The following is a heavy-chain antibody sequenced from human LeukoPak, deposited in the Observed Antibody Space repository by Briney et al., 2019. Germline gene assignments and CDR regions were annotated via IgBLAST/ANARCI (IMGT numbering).Heavy chain of an antibody. V-gene: IGHV3-30-3*01. D-gene: IGHD4-23*01. Sequence: GGSLRLSCAASGFTFSSYAMHWVRQAPGKGLEWVAVISYDGSNKYYADSVKGRSTISRDNSKNTLYLQMNSLRAEDTAVYYCARVHDYGGNTLDYWGQGTLVTVSS. CDR2: ISYDGSNK. CDR1: GFTFSSYA. CDR3: ARVHDYGGNTLDY. J-gene: IGHJ4*02.